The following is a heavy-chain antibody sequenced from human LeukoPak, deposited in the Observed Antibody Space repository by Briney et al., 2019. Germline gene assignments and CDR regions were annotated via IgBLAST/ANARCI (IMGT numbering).Heavy chain of an antibody. V-gene: IGHV3-30*18. J-gene: IGHJ4*02. CDR3: AKDLGPRGVGATPQY. Sequence: GGSLRLSCAASGFTFSSYGMHWVRQAPGKGLEWVAVISYDGSNKYYADSVKGRFTISRDNSKNTLYLQMNSLRTEDTGFYYCAKDLGPRGVGATPQYWGQGTVVIVSS. D-gene: IGHD1-26*01. CDR1: GFTFSSYG. CDR2: ISYDGSNK.